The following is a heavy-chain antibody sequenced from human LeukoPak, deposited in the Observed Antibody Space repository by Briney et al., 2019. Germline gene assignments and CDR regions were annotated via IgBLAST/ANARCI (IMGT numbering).Heavy chain of an antibody. D-gene: IGHD6-13*01. CDR3: ARDGAAGTGSFDY. CDR1: GGSLSSGGYY. Sequence: SETLSLTCTVSGGSLSSGGYYWSWLRQPPGKGLEWIGYIYHSGSTYYNPSLKSRVTISVDRSKNQFSLKLCSVTAADTAVYYCARDGAAGTGSFDYWGQGTLVTVSS. CDR2: IYHSGST. V-gene: IGHV4-30-2*01. J-gene: IGHJ4*02.